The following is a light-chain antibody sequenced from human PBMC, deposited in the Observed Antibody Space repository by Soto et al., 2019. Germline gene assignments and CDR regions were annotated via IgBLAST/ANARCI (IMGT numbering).Light chain of an antibody. CDR2: DAS. V-gene: IGKV3-11*01. CDR1: QSVGSY. CDR3: QQRSNWPPVT. J-gene: IGKJ4*01. Sequence: EIVLTQSPPTLSLSPGERATLSCRASQSVGSYLPWYQQKPGQAPRLLIYDASNRATGIPARFSGSGSGTDFTLTISSLEPEDFAIYYCQQRSNWPPVTFGGGTKVEIK.